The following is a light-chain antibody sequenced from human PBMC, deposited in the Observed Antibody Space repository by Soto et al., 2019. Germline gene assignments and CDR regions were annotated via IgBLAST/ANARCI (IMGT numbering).Light chain of an antibody. CDR1: QSVSSN. CDR2: GAS. Sequence: EIVMTQSPATLSVSPGERATLSCRASQSVSSNLAWYQQKPCQAPRLLIYGASTRATGIPARLSGSGSGTAFTLTISSLQSEDFAVYYEHQYNNWPFTFGPGTKVDIK. J-gene: IGKJ3*01. V-gene: IGKV3-15*01. CDR3: HQYNNWPFT.